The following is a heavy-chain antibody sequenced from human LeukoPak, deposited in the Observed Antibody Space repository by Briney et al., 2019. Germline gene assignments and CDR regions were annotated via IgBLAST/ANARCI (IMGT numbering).Heavy chain of an antibody. CDR3: ARDRRYSGEAPDY. V-gene: IGHV3-7*01. CDR1: GFTFSSYW. CDR2: IKQDGSEK. J-gene: IGHJ4*02. Sequence: GGSLRLSCAASGFTFSSYWMSWVRQAPGKGLEWVANIKQDGSEKYYVDSVKGRFTISRDNAKNSLYLQMNSLRAEDTAVYNCARDRRYSGEAPDYWGQGTLVTVSS. D-gene: IGHD3-9*01.